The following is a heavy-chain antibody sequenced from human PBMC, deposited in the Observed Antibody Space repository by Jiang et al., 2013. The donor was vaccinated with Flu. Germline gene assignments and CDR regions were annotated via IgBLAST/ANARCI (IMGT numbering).Heavy chain of an antibody. CDR3: VGQGAAAGLFFDY. Sequence: GSGLVKPSETLSLTCTVSGDSISNNHYYWAWIRQPPGKGLEWIATIYYRGHAYYNPSLKSRVTISVDTSKNQFSLKMSSVTAADTALYYSVGQGAAAGLFFDYWGQGTLVTVSS. J-gene: IGHJ4*02. D-gene: IGHD6-13*01. CDR1: GDSISNNHYY. V-gene: IGHV4-39*07. CDR2: IYYRGHA.